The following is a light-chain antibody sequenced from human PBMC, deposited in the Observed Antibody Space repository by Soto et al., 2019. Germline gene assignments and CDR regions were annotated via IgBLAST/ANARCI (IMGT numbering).Light chain of an antibody. Sequence: QSALTQPPSASGSPGQSVTISCTGTSSDVGGYNYVSWYQQHPDKAPKLMIYEVSKRPSGVPDRFSGSKSGNTASLTVSGLQAEDEADYYCSSYAGSNNLGVFVTGTKVTVL. CDR1: SSDVGGYNY. CDR3: SSYAGSNNLGV. V-gene: IGLV2-8*01. CDR2: EVS. J-gene: IGLJ1*01.